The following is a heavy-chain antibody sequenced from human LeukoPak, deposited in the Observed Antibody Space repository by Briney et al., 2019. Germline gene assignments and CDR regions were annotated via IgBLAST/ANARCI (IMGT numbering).Heavy chain of an antibody. CDR3: ARGPYGSGSYY. J-gene: IGHJ4*02. Sequence: PSETLSLSCTVSGGSISSGDYYWSWIRQPPGKGLEWIGYIYYSGTTYYNPSLKSRVTISVDTSKNQFSLKLTSVTAADTAVYFCARGPYGSGSYYWGQGTLVTVSS. CDR1: GGSISSGDYY. CDR2: IYYSGTT. D-gene: IGHD3-10*01. V-gene: IGHV4-30-4*01.